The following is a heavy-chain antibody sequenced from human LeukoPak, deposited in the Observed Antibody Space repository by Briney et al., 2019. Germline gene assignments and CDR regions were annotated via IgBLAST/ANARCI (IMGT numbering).Heavy chain of an antibody. CDR2: VNTNTGNP. V-gene: IGHV7-4-1*02. D-gene: IGHD2-15*01. CDR3: ARGYCSGGSCSLVDY. CDR1: GYTFTTYA. J-gene: IGHJ4*02. Sequence: GASVTVSCKASGYTFTTYAMNWVRQAPGQGLEWMGWVNTNTGNPTYAQGFTGRFVFSLDTSVSTAYLQISSLKAEDTAVYYCARGYCSGGSCSLVDYWGQGTLVTVSS.